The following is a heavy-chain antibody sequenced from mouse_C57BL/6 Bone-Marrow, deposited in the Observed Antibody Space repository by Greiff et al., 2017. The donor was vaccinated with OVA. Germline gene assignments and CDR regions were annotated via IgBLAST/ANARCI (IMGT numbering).Heavy chain of an antibody. V-gene: IGHV1-54*01. CDR1: GYAFTNYL. D-gene: IGHD1-1*01. J-gene: IGHJ2*01. CDR3: ARYGSSYYDY. CDR2: INPGSGGT. Sequence: QVQLQQPGAELVRPGTSVKVSCKASGYAFTNYLIEWVKQRPGQGLEWIGVINPGSGGTNYNEKFKGKATLTADKSSSTAYMQLSSLTSEDSAVYFCARYGSSYYDYWGQDTTLTVSS.